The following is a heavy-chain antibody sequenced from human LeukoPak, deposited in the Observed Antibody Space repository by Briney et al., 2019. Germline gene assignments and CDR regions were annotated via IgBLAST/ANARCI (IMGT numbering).Heavy chain of an antibody. V-gene: IGHV4-30-4*08. CDR2: IYYSGST. CDR1: GGSISSGDYY. CDR3: ARGGAYYYDSSGPHFDY. D-gene: IGHD3-22*01. Sequence: SETLSLTCTVSGGSISSGDYYWSWIRQPPGKGLEWIGYIYYSGSTYYNPSLKSRVTISVDTSKNQFSLELSSVTAADTAVYYCARGGAYYYDSSGPHFDYWGQGTLVTVSS. J-gene: IGHJ4*02.